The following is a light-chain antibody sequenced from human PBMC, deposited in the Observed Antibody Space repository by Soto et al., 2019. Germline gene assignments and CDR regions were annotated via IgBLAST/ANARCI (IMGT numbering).Light chain of an antibody. Sequence: QSVLTQPASVSGSPGQSITISCTGTSSDVGGYNYVSWYQQHPGKAPKLMIYGVSNRPPGVYSRFSGSKSGNTASLTISGLQAEDEADYYCNSYTSSGTYVFGTGTKVTVL. V-gene: IGLV2-14*01. CDR3: NSYTSSGTYV. CDR2: GVS. CDR1: SSDVGGYNY. J-gene: IGLJ1*01.